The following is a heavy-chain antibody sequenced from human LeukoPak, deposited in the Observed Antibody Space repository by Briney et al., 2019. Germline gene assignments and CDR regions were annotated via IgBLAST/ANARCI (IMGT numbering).Heavy chain of an antibody. CDR3: AKDGAGYCSSTSCYTNY. J-gene: IGHJ4*02. Sequence: GRSLRLSCAASGFTFSSYGMHWVRQAPGKGLEWVAVISYDGSNKYYADSVKGRFTISRDNSKNTLYLQMNSLRAEDTAVYYCAKDGAGYCSSTSCYTNYWDQGTLVTVSS. CDR2: ISYDGSNK. D-gene: IGHD2-2*02. CDR1: GFTFSSYG. V-gene: IGHV3-30*18.